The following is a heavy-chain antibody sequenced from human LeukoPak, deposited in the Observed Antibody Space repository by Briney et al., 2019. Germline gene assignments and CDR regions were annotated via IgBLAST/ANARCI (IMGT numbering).Heavy chain of an antibody. CDR3: ARKATYCSSTSCYENYYYMDV. J-gene: IGHJ6*03. CDR1: GGSFSGYY. V-gene: IGHV4-34*01. Sequence: NPSETLSLTCAVYGGSFSGYYWSWIRQTPGKGLEWIGEINHSGSTNYNPSLKSRVTISVDTSKNQFSLKLSSVTAADTAVYYCARKATYCSSTSCYENYYYMDVWGKGTTVTVSS. CDR2: INHSGST. D-gene: IGHD2-2*01.